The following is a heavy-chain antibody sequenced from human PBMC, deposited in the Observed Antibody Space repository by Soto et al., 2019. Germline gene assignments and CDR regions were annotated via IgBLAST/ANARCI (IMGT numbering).Heavy chain of an antibody. CDR1: GYSFTDQY. V-gene: IGHV1-2*02. J-gene: IGHJ4*02. CDR3: ASLNWSYYNNFDY. CDR2: INPHSGGS. Sequence: ASVKVSCKASGYSFTDQYMHWVRQAPGQRLEWMGWINPHSGGSNYARDFQGRVTMTRDTSINTAYMELSRLTSDDTAVYYCASLNWSYYNNFDYWGQGTLVTVSS. D-gene: IGHD1-26*01.